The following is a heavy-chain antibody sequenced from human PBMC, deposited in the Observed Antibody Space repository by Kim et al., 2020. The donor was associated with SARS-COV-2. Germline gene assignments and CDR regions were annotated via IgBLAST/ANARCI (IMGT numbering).Heavy chain of an antibody. CDR3: AKDDKYGAEAYFDY. Sequence: AESVKGRFTTSRNNSRNALYLQMNSLRAEDTAVYYCAKDDKYGAEAYFDYWGQGTLVTVSS. D-gene: IGHD3-10*01. J-gene: IGHJ4*02. V-gene: IGHV3-23*01.